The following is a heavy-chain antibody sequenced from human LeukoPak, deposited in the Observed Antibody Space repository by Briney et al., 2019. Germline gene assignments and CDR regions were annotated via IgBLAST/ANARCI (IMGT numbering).Heavy chain of an antibody. Sequence: SETLSLTCTVPGGSISSYYWSWIRQPPGKGLEWIGYIYYSGSTNYNPSLKSRVTISVDTSKNQFSLKLSSVTAADTAVYYCARGNTMVRGVIPYWYFDLWGRGTLVTVSS. V-gene: IGHV4-59*01. CDR1: GGSISSYY. CDR2: IYYSGST. D-gene: IGHD3-10*01. CDR3: ARGNTMVRGVIPYWYFDL. J-gene: IGHJ2*01.